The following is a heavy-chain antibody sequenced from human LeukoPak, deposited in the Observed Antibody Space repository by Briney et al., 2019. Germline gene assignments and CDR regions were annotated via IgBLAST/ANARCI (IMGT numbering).Heavy chain of an antibody. Sequence: GRSLRLSCAASGFTFSSYGMHWVRQAPGKGLEWVAVIWYDGSNKYYADSVKGRFTISRDNSKITLYLQMNSLRAEDTAVYYCARDRPYSSSSFQDYWGQGTLVTVSS. CDR1: GFTFSSYG. CDR3: ARDRPYSSSSFQDY. J-gene: IGHJ4*02. CDR2: IWYDGSNK. V-gene: IGHV3-33*01. D-gene: IGHD6-6*01.